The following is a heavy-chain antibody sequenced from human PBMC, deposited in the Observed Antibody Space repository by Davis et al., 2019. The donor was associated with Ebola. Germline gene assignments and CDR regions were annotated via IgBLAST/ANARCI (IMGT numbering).Heavy chain of an antibody. J-gene: IGHJ3*02. Sequence: KVSCKGSGYSFSSYWIGWVRQMPGKGLEWMGIIYTGDSDTRYSPSFRGQVTISADKSFKTAFLQWSSLKASDTARYYCATLRRTITGMDDGFDIWGQGTMVTVSS. CDR2: IYTGDSDT. CDR3: ATLRRTITGMDDGFDI. CDR1: GYSFSSYW. D-gene: IGHD1-20*01. V-gene: IGHV5-51*01.